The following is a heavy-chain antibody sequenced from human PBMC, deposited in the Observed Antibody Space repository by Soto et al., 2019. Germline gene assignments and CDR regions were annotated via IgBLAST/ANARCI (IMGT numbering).Heavy chain of an antibody. Sequence: PGESLKISCKGSGYSFTSYWISWVRQMPGKGLEWMGSIDPSDSYTNYSPSFQGHVTISADKSISTAYLQWSSLKASDTAMYYCARHLNLIAARHGFVWGQGTTVTVSS. V-gene: IGHV5-10-1*01. CDR3: ARHLNLIAARHGFV. J-gene: IGHJ6*02. D-gene: IGHD6-6*01. CDR1: GYSFTSYW. CDR2: IDPSDSYT.